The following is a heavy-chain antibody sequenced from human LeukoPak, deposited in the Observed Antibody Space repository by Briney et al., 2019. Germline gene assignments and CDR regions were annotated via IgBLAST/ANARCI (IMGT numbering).Heavy chain of an antibody. V-gene: IGHV4-59*08. D-gene: IGHD1-26*01. Sequence: ASETLSLTCTVSGGSISSYYWSWIRQPPGQGLEWIAYIYYSGITNYNPSLKSRVSISVDTSKNLFSLSLSSVTAADTAVYYCARHAVYSGGYSFWFDPWGLGTLVTVSS. CDR3: ARHAVYSGGYSFWFDP. CDR1: GGSISSYY. CDR2: IYYSGIT. J-gene: IGHJ5*02.